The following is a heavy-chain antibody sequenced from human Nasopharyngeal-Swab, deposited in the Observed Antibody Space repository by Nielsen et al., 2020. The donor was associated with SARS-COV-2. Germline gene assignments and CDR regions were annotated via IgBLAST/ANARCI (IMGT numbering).Heavy chain of an antibody. D-gene: IGHD6-19*01. J-gene: IGHJ6*03. CDR3: AKDITGYSSGWFYYYYYMDV. V-gene: IGHV3-30*18. CDR1: GFTFSTYG. CDR2: ISYDGSNK. Sequence: GESLKISCVASGFTFSTYGMHWVRQAPGKGLEWVAVISYDGSNKYYADSVKGRFTISRDNSKNTLYLQMNSLRAEDTAVYYCAKDITGYSSGWFYYYYYMDVWGKGTTVTVSS.